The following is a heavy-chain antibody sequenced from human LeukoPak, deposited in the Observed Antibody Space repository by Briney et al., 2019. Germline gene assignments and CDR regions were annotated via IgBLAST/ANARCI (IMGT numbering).Heavy chain of an antibody. Sequence: SVKVSCKASGGTFSSYAISWVRQAPGQGLEWMGGIIPIFGTANYAQKFQGRVTITTDESTSTAYMELSSLSSEDTAVYYCARDGNKMGSSYYYYYMDVWGKGTTVTASS. CDR1: GGTFSSYA. J-gene: IGHJ6*03. CDR2: IIPIFGTA. V-gene: IGHV1-69*05. D-gene: IGHD6-6*01. CDR3: ARDGNKMGSSYYYYYMDV.